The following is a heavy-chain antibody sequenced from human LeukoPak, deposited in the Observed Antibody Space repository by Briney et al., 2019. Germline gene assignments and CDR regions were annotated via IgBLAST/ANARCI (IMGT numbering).Heavy chain of an antibody. CDR3: AGEFAY. CDR2: IDHGGTT. J-gene: IGHJ4*02. CDR1: GGSISSSSYY. Sequence: SETLSLTCTVSGGSISSSSYYWGWIRQPPGKGLEWIGSIDHGGTTYYNPSLKSRVTISVDTSRNQFSLNLSSVTAADTAVYYCAGEFAYWGQGTLVTVSS. V-gene: IGHV4-39*07.